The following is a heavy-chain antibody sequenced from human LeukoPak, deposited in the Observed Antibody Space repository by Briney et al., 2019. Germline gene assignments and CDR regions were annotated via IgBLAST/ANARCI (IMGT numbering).Heavy chain of an antibody. Sequence: ASVKVSCKTSGYTFTSYDINWVRQATGQGPEWMGWMNPNSGNTGYAQKFQGRVTMTRNTSISTAYMELSSLRSEDTAVYYCARGQVVVVPAAEDNWFDPWGQGTLVTVSS. J-gene: IGHJ5*02. CDR3: ARGQVVVVPAAEDNWFDP. V-gene: IGHV1-8*01. D-gene: IGHD2-2*01. CDR1: GYTFTSYD. CDR2: MNPNSGNT.